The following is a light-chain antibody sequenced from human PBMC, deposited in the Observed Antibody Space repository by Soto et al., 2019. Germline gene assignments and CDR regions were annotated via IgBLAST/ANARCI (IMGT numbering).Light chain of an antibody. V-gene: IGKV1-39*01. CDR3: QQSYSTPFT. J-gene: IGKJ3*01. CDR1: QSISNY. CDR2: AAS. Sequence: DIQMTQSPSSLSASVGDRVTITCRASQSISNYLNWYQQKPGKAPKLLMYAASSLQSGVPSRFSGSGSGTDFTLTISSLQPEDFATYYCQQSYSTPFTFGPGTKLDV.